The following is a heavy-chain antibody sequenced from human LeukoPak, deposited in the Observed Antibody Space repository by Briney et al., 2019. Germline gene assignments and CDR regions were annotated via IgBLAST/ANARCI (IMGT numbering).Heavy chain of an antibody. CDR1: GFTLSRHA. D-gene: IGHD2-2*01. CDR2: ISSNGGST. Sequence: GGSLRLSCAASGFTLSRHAMHWVRQAPGKGLEYVSAISSNGGSTYYANSVKGRFTISRDNSKNTLYLQMGSLRAEDMAVYYCARGVFVVVPASDYWGQGTLVTVSS. J-gene: IGHJ4*02. V-gene: IGHV3-64*01. CDR3: ARGVFVVVPASDY.